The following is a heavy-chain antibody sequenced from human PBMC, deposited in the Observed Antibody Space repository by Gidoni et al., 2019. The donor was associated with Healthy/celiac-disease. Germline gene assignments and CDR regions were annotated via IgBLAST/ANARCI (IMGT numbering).Heavy chain of an antibody. Sequence: EVQLVESGGGLVKPGGSLRLSCAASGFTFSSYSMNWVSQAPGKGLEWVSSISSSSSDIYYADSVKGRFTISRDNAKNSLYLQMNSLRAEDTAVYYCARDLKWEPPGNLGYYYYYGMDVWGQGTTVTVSS. D-gene: IGHD1-26*01. V-gene: IGHV3-21*01. J-gene: IGHJ6*02. CDR3: ARDLKWEPPGNLGYYYYYGMDV. CDR1: GFTFSSYS. CDR2: ISSSSSDI.